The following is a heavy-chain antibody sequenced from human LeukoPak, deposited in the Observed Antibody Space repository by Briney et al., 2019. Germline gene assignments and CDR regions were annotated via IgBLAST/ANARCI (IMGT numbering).Heavy chain of an antibody. D-gene: IGHD3-3*01. V-gene: IGHV4-59*01. CDR1: GGSISSYY. CDR2: IYYSGST. CDR3: AGAYYDFWSGYFDI. J-gene: IGHJ3*02. Sequence: PSETLSLTCTVSGGSISSYYWSWIRQPPGKGLEWIGYIYYSGSTNYNPSLKSRVTISVDTSKNQFSLKLSSVTAADTAVYYCAGAYYDFWSGYFDIWGQGTMVTVSS.